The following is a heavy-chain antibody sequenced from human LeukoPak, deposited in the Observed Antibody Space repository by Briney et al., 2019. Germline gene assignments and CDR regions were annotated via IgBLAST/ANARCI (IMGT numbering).Heavy chain of an antibody. CDR1: GFTFSSYA. CDR2: ISGGGGST. D-gene: IGHD2-15*01. CDR3: ATSARTYIGSSLDY. Sequence: PGGSLRLSCAASGFTFSSYAMSWVRQAPGKGLEWVSTISGGGGSTYYADFVKGRFTISRDNAKNTLYLQMNSLRAEDTALYYCATSARTYIGSSLDYWGQGTLVTVSS. V-gene: IGHV3-23*01. J-gene: IGHJ4*02.